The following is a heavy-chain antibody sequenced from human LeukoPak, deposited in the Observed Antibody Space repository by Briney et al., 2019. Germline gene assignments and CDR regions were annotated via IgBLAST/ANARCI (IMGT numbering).Heavy chain of an antibody. CDR1: GFTFSSYA. CDR3: ARGFHVVVPAAKNNYYYYMDV. Sequence: GGSLRLSCAASGFTFSSYAMSWVRQAPGKGLEWVSAISGSGGSTYYADSVKGRFTTSRDNSKNTLYLQMNSLRAEDTAVYYCARGFHVVVPAAKNNYYYYMDVWGKGTTVTVSS. J-gene: IGHJ6*03. V-gene: IGHV3-23*01. D-gene: IGHD2-2*01. CDR2: ISGSGGST.